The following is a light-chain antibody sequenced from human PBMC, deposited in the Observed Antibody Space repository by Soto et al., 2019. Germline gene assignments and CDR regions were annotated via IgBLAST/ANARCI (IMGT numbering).Light chain of an antibody. V-gene: IGLV1-40*01. J-gene: IGLJ1*01. CDR1: SSNIGAGYD. CDR2: GNS. CDR3: QYSDSSLNV. Sequence: QSLITQPPSLSGAPGQRLTISCTGSSSNIGAGYDVHWYQQLPGTAPKLLIYGNSNRPSGVPDRFSGSKSGTSASLAITGLPAEDEADYYCQYSDSSLNVFGTGTKVTVL.